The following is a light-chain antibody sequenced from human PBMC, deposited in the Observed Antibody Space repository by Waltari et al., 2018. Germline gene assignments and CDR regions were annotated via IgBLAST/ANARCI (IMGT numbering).Light chain of an antibody. J-gene: IGLJ2*01. V-gene: IGLV2-14*03. Sequence: QSALTQPASVSGSPGPSITISCTGTSRDVGGYNYVSWYQQYPGKAPKLMIYDVSNRPSGVSNRFSGSKSGNTASLTISGLQAEDEADYYCSSYTSSSTLEVFGGGTKLTVL. CDR3: SSYTSSSTLEV. CDR2: DVS. CDR1: SRDVGGYNY.